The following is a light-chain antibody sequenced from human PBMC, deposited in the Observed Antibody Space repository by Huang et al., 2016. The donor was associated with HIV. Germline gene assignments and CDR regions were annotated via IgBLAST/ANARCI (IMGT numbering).Light chain of an antibody. CDR3: QQYYSYPPLT. CDR1: QDISSF. J-gene: IGKJ4*01. CDR2: AAS. V-gene: IGKV1-8*01. Sequence: AIRMTQSPSSLSAPTGDRVTITCRASQDISSFVALYQQKPWKSPKLLIYAASILQSGVPSMFSGSGSGTDFTLTISCLQSEDFATYYCQQYYSYPPLTFGGGTKVEIK.